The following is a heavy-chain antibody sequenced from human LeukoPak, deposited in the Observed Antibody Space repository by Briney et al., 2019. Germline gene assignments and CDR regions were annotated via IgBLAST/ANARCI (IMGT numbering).Heavy chain of an antibody. D-gene: IGHD3-3*01. CDR3: ARGPGFRFLEWLLPRGAFDI. CDR2: IYTSGST. J-gene: IGHJ3*02. CDR1: GGSISSYY. Sequence: NPSETLSLTCTVSGGSISSYYWSWIRQPAGKGLEWIGRIYTSGSTNYNPSLKSRVTMSVDTSKNQFSLKLSSVTAADTAVYYCARGPGFRFLEWLLPRGAFDIWGQGTMVTVSS. V-gene: IGHV4-4*07.